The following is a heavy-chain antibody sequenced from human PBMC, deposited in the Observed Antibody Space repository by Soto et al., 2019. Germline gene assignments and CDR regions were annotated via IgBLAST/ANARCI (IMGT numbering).Heavy chain of an antibody. D-gene: IGHD6-13*01. CDR2: IWYDGSNK. CDR1: GFTFSSYG. Sequence: PGGSLRLSCAASGFTFSSYGMHWVRQAPGKGLEWVAVIWYDGSNKYYADSVKGRFTISRDNSKNTLYLQMNSLRAEDTAVYYCARAGIAAAWWFDPWGQGTLVTVSS. CDR3: ARAGIAAAWWFDP. J-gene: IGHJ5*02. V-gene: IGHV3-33*01.